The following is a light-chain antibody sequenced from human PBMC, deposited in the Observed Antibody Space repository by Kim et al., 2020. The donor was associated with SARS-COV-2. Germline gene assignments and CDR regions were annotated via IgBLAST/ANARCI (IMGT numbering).Light chain of an antibody. CDR2: EDR. CDR1: SGSIAGND. J-gene: IGLJ3*02. Sequence: PVTISCTRSSGSIAGNDVQWYQQRPGSAPITVIYEDRQRPSGVPGRFSGSTDSSSNSASLTISGLRAEDEADYYCQSSDGSNRWVFGGGTQLTVL. V-gene: IGLV6-57*03. CDR3: QSSDGSNRWV.